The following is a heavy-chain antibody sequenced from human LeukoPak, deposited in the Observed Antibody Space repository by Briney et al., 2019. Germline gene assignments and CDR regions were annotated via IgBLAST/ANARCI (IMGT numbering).Heavy chain of an antibody. D-gene: IGHD1/OR15-1a*01. V-gene: IGHV3-48*03. CDR2: ISSRGGTI. Sequence: PGGTLRLSCAASGLTFSRYEMNWVREAPGKGLEWVSYISSRGGTIFYADSVKGRFTISRDNAKNSLYLQMNSLRAEDTAVYYCARGQTGTLDAFDIWGQGTMVTVSS. CDR3: ARGQTGTLDAFDI. J-gene: IGHJ3*02. CDR1: GLTFSRYE.